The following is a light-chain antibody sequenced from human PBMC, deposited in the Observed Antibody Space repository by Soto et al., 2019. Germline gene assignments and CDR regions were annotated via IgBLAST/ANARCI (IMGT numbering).Light chain of an antibody. Sequence: EMVLARAAATLALTPGRTASRSSGDSQSVSSYLAWYQQKPGQAPRLLIYDASNRATCIPDRFSGSGSGTEFTLSIRRLQSEDFGVYYCQEYNNWPPITSGEGTRLEIK. CDR1: QSVSSY. J-gene: IGKJ5*01. V-gene: IGKV3D-15*01. CDR2: DAS. CDR3: QEYNNWPPIT.